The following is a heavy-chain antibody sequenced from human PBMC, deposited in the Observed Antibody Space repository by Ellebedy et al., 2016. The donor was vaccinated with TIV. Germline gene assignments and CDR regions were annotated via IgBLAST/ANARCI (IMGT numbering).Heavy chain of an antibody. CDR2: ISYSGDLM. Sequence: GESLKISCAASGFIFSGYYMSWFRQAPGKGPEWVSYISYSGDLMYYADSVKGRFTPSRDNAENSLYLQMNSLRAEDTAVYYCARLGVIAAAGASDYWGQGTLVIVSS. CDR3: ARLGVIAAAGASDY. J-gene: IGHJ4*02. D-gene: IGHD6-13*01. CDR1: GFIFSGYY. V-gene: IGHV3-11*01.